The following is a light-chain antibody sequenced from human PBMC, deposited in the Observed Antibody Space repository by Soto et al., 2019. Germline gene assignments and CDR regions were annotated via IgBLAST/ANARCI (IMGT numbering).Light chain of an antibody. CDR2: SSN. V-gene: IGLV1-44*01. CDR3: AAWDVSLNVVV. J-gene: IGLJ2*01. Sequence: QSEVTQPPSVSGTPGQRVTISCSGSASNIGSNPVNWYQQLPGTAPKLLIYSSNHRPSGVPDRISGSKSGTSASLAISGLQSGDEADYYCAAWDVSLNVVVFGGGTKVTVL. CDR1: ASNIGSNP.